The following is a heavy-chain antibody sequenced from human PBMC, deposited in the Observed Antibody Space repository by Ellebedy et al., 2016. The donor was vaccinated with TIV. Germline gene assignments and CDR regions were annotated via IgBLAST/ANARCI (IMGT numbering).Heavy chain of an antibody. CDR1: GGSISDYY. CDR2: IYYSRST. V-gene: IGHV4-59*01. CDR3: ARDLGYGYGYFDY. J-gene: IGHJ4*02. Sequence: MPGGSLRLSCTVSGGSISDYYWSWIRQPPGKGLEWIGFIYYSRSTNYNPSLKSRVTISVDTSKNQFSLELSSVTAADTAVYYCARDLGYGYGYFDYWGQGTLVTVSS. D-gene: IGHD5-18*01.